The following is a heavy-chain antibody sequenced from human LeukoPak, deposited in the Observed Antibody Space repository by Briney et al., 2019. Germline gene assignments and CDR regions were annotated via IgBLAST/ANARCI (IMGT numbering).Heavy chain of an antibody. CDR2: IIPIFGTA. V-gene: IGHV1-69*13. CDR3: ARGRGAYDRSGLRPLQE. Sequence: ASVKVSCKASGGTFSSYAISWVRQAPGQGLEWMGGIIPIFGTANYAQKFQGRVTITADESTSTAYMELSSLRSEDTAVYYCARGRGAYDRSGLRPLQEWGQGTLVTVSS. D-gene: IGHD3-22*01. CDR1: GGTFSSYA. J-gene: IGHJ1*01.